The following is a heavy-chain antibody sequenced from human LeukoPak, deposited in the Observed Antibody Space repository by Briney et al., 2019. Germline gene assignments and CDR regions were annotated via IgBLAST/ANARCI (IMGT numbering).Heavy chain of an antibody. D-gene: IGHD3-9*01. Sequence: PGRSLRLSCAASGFTFSSYGMHWVRQALGKGLEWVVVIWYDGNNKYYADSVKGRFTISRDNSKNTLYLQMNSLRAEDTAVYYCARSTSSEYDIYHFDYWGQGTLVTVSS. CDR1: GFTFSSYG. CDR2: IWYDGNNK. V-gene: IGHV3-33*01. CDR3: ARSTSSEYDIYHFDY. J-gene: IGHJ4*02.